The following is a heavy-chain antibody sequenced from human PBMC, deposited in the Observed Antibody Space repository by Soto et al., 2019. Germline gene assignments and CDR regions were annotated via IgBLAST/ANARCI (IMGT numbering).Heavy chain of an antibody. CDR2: VYYTGTT. V-gene: IGHV4-59*01. Sequence: QVQLQESGPGLVKPSETLSLTCTISGGSISSYYWTWIRQPPGKGLEWIGYVYYTGTTKYNPSLKSRVTISLDTSKNEFSLKMTSMTAADTAVYYCASDQQMGRLDPWGQGALVTVSS. CDR3: ASDQQMGRLDP. D-gene: IGHD3-10*01. J-gene: IGHJ5*02. CDR1: GGSISSYY.